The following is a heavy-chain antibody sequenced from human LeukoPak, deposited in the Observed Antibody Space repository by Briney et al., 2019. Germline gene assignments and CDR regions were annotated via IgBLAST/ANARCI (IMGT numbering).Heavy chain of an antibody. D-gene: IGHD3-22*01. Sequence: GGSLRLSCAASGLTFSLYALSWVRQAPGKGLEWVSAISASGGSTYYADSVKGRFTISRDNSKNTLYLQMNSLRVEDTAVYYCAKEVYYFDTSGLYSFAFDIWGQGTMVTVPS. J-gene: IGHJ3*02. CDR3: AKEVYYFDTSGLYSFAFDI. CDR1: GLTFSLYA. CDR2: ISASGGST. V-gene: IGHV3-23*01.